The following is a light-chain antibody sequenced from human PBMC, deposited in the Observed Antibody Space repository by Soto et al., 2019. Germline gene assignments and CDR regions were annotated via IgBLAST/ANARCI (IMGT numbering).Light chain of an antibody. CDR1: QSVSSNY. CDR3: QQRSNQWT. V-gene: IGKV3D-20*02. CDR2: DAS. J-gene: IGKJ1*01. Sequence: EILLTQSPGTLSLSPGARATLSCSASQSVSSNYLAWYQQKPGQAPRLLIYDASNRATGIPARFSGSGSGTDFTLTISSLEPEDFAVYYCQQRSNQWTFGQGTKVDI.